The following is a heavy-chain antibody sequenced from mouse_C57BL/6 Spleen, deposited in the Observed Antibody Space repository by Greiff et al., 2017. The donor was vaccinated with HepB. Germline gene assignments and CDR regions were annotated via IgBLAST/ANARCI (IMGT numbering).Heavy chain of an antibody. CDR3: TRDEGTTVWYFDV. CDR2: ISSGGDYI. CDR1: GFTFSSYA. V-gene: IGHV5-9-1*02. D-gene: IGHD1-1*01. J-gene: IGHJ1*03. Sequence: DVMLVESGEGLVKPGGSLKLSCAASGFTFSSYAMSWVRQTPEKRLEWVAYISSGGDYIYYADTVKGRFTISRDNARNTLYLQMSSLKSEDTAMYYCTRDEGTTVWYFDVWGTGTTVTVSS.